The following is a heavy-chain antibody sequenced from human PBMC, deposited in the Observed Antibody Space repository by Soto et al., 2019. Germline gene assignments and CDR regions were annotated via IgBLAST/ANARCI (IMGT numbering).Heavy chain of an antibody. J-gene: IGHJ4*02. CDR1: VFTFSIYG. V-gene: IGHV3-33*01. D-gene: IGHD3-16*01. Sequence: WGSLPVACASSVFTFSIYGMNWVRQAPGKGLEWVAVIWYDGSNKYYADSVKGRFTISIDNSKNMLYLQMNSLRAEDTAVYYCARDTVMLTCPEYWGQGTLVTVSS. CDR3: ARDTVMLTCPEY. CDR2: IWYDGSNK.